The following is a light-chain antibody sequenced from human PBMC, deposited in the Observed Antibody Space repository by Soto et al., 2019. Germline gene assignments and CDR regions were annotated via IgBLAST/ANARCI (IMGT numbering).Light chain of an antibody. V-gene: IGKV1-39*01. Sequence: DIQMTQSPSSLSASVGDRVTITCRASQSISSYLNWYQQKPGKAPKLLIYAASSLQSGVLSRFSGSGSGTDFTLTISSLQPEDFATYYCQQSYSTSPLTFGGGTKVEIK. J-gene: IGKJ4*01. CDR2: AAS. CDR1: QSISSY. CDR3: QQSYSTSPLT.